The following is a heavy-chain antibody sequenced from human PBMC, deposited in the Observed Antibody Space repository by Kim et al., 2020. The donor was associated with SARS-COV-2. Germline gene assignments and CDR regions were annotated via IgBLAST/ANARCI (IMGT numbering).Heavy chain of an antibody. CDR3: AKSGQLDY. Sequence: GGSLRLSCAASGFTFSNSPMSWVRQAPWKGLEWVSTIDGRGATTYYPGSVKGRFTISRDNSKNTLYLQMNNLRAEDTAVYFCAKSGQLDYWGQGTLVTVSS. CDR2: IDGRGATT. D-gene: IGHD5-12*01. J-gene: IGHJ4*02. V-gene: IGHV3-23*01. CDR1: GFTFSNSP.